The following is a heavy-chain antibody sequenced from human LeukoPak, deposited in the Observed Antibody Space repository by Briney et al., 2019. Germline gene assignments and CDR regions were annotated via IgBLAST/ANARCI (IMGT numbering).Heavy chain of an antibody. J-gene: IGHJ4*02. D-gene: IGHD2-15*01. Sequence: GGSLRLSCTASGFTFGDYAMSWFRQAPGEGLEWVGFIGSKAHGGTTEYAASVKGRFTISRDDSKSIAYLQMDSLKTEDTAVYYCTRAGRYCSGGSCYSFYWGQGTLVTVSS. CDR1: GFTFGDYA. CDR2: IGSKAHGGTT. V-gene: IGHV3-49*03. CDR3: TRAGRYCSGGSCYSFY.